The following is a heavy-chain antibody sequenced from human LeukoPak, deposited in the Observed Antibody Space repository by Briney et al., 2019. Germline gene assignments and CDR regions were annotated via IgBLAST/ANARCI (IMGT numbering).Heavy chain of an antibody. V-gene: IGHV1-2*02. D-gene: IGHD2-15*01. CDR2: INPNSGGT. CDR1: EYTFTDYY. Sequence: KPGASVKVSCKASEYTFTDYYMHWVRQAPGQGLEWMGWINPNSGGTNYAQKFQGRVTMTRDTSISTAYMELSRLRSDDTAVYHCARDGIYCSGSSCYPVEIDYWGQGTLVTVSS. CDR3: ARDGIYCSGSSCYPVEIDY. J-gene: IGHJ4*02.